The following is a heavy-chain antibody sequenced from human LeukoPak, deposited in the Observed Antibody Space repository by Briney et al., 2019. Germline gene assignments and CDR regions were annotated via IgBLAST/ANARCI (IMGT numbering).Heavy chain of an antibody. D-gene: IGHD5-12*01. CDR1: GFTFSSYS. CDR3: ARASGYQYYFDY. CDR2: ISSSSSYI. V-gene: IGHV3-21*01. J-gene: IGHJ4*02. Sequence: GGSLRLSCAASGFTFSSYSMNWVRRAPGKGLEWVSSISSSSSYIYYADSVKGRFTISRDNAKNSLYLQMNSLRAEDTAVYYCARASGYQYYFDYWGQGTLVTVSS.